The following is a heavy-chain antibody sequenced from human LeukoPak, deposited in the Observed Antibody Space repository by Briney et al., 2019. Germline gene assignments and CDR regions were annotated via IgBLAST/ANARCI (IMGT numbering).Heavy chain of an antibody. Sequence: SGTLSLTCAVSGGSISSSNWWSWVRQPPGKGLEWIGEIYHSGSTNYNPSLKSRVTISVDKSKNQFSLKLSSVTAADTAVYYCARLPIAAAGLAFDNWGQGTLVTVSS. D-gene: IGHD6-13*01. V-gene: IGHV4-4*02. CDR2: IYHSGST. CDR3: ARLPIAAAGLAFDN. CDR1: GGSISSSNW. J-gene: IGHJ4*02.